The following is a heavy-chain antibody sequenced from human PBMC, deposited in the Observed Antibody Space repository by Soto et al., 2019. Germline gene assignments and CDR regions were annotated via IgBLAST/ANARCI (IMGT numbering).Heavy chain of an antibody. J-gene: IGHJ6*02. V-gene: IGHV5-10-1*01. Sequence: GESLKISCKGSGYSFTSYWISWVRQMPGKGLEWMGRIDPSDSYTNYSPSFQGHVTISADKSISTAYLQWSSLKASDTAMYYCAIRGCCDYNYCYVMDVRGQRTTDTGS. CDR2: IDPSDSYT. CDR3: AIRGCCDYNYCYVMDV. CDR1: GYSFTSYW. D-gene: IGHD2-15*01.